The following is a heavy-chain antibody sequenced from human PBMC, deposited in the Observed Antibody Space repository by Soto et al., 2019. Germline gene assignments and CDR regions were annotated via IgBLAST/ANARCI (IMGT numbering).Heavy chain of an antibody. CDR3: ARRAETNGWNGFGADKYYFDF. J-gene: IGHJ4*02. D-gene: IGHD1-1*01. Sequence: GASVKVSCKASGYTFTSYDIYWVRQATGQGLEWMGWMNPNTGNSGYAQKFQGRVTMTSDTPISTAHMELSSLRSEDTAVYYCARRAETNGWNGFGADKYYFDFWGQGTLVTAPQ. CDR1: GYTFTSYD. V-gene: IGHV1-8*01. CDR2: MNPNTGNS.